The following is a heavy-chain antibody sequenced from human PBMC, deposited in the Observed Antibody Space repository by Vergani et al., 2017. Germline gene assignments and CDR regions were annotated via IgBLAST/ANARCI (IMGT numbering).Heavy chain of an antibody. J-gene: IGHJ4*02. Sequence: EVQLLESGGGLVQPGGSLRLSCAASGFTFSSYAMSWVRQAPGKGLEWVSAISGSGGSTYYADSVKGRFTISRDNSKNTLYLQMNSLRTEDTAVYYCAKDDADSGSYWPEDYWGQGTLVTVSS. D-gene: IGHD1-26*01. V-gene: IGHV3-23*01. CDR1: GFTFSSYA. CDR3: AKDDADSGSYWPEDY. CDR2: ISGSGGST.